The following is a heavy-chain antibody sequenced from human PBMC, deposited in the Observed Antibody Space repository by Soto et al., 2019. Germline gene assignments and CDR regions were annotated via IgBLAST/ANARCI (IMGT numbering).Heavy chain of an antibody. V-gene: IGHV4-39*07. CDR1: GCSIRSSTYY. J-gene: IGHJ4*02. CDR2: IYYSGST. Sequence: SETLSLTCTFSGCSIRSSTYYWGWIRQPPGKGLEWIGSIYYSGSTHYNPSLKSRVTISVDTSKNQFSLKLTSVTAADTAVYYCARDKITGLFDYWGQGTLVTVSS. D-gene: IGHD2-8*02. CDR3: ARDKITGLFDY.